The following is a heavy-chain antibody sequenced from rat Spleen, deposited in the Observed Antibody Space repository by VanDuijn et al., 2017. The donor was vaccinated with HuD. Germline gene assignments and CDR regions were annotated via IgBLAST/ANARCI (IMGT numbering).Heavy chain of an antibody. CDR1: GFTFSDYG. Sequence: EVQLVESGGGLVQPGRSMKLSCAASGFTFSDYGVAWVRQAPGKGLEWVASITNTGGNTYYPDSGKGRFSISRDNAKSTLYLQMDSLMSEDTATYYCTGSYHSSYMGFAYWGQVTQVTVAS. CDR2: ITNTGGNT. D-gene: IGHD1-2*01. V-gene: IGHV5-25*01. CDR3: TGSYHSSYMGFAY. J-gene: IGHJ3*01.